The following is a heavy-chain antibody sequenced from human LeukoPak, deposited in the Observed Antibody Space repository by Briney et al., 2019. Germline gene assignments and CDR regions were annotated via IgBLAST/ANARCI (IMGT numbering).Heavy chain of an antibody. V-gene: IGHV3-21*01. D-gene: IGHD6-6*01. Sequence: GGALRLSCAASGFTFSSYSMNWVRQAPGKGLEWVSSISSSSSYIYYADSVKGRFTISRDNAKNSLYLQMNSLRAEDTAVYYCARYQGIASRPFDYWGQGTLVTVSS. CDR1: GFTFSSYS. CDR2: ISSSSSYI. CDR3: ARYQGIASRPFDY. J-gene: IGHJ4*02.